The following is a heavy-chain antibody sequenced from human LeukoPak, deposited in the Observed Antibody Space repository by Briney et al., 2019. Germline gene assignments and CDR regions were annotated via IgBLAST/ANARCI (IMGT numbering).Heavy chain of an antibody. CDR1: GFTFSSYS. D-gene: IGHD2-15*01. Sequence: GGSLRLSCAASGFTFSSYSMKWVRQAPGKGLKWVSYISSSSSTIYYADSVKGRFTISRDNAKNSLYLQMNSLRAEDTAVYYCARDPAEVAATADAFDIWGQGTMVTVSS. CDR3: ARDPAEVAATADAFDI. V-gene: IGHV3-48*04. J-gene: IGHJ3*02. CDR2: ISSSSSTI.